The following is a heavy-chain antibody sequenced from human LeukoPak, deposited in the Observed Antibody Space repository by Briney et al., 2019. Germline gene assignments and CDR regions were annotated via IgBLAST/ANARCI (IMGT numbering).Heavy chain of an antibody. CDR2: ISGSGGST. V-gene: IGHV3-23*01. D-gene: IGHD5-24*01. Sequence: GGSLRLSCAASGFTFSSYGMSWVRQAPGKGLEWVSAISGSGGSTYYADSVKGRFTISRDNSKNTLYLQMNSLRAEDTAVYYCAKVGQMATIFDYWGQGTLVTVSS. CDR3: AKVGQMATIFDY. CDR1: GFTFSSYG. J-gene: IGHJ4*02.